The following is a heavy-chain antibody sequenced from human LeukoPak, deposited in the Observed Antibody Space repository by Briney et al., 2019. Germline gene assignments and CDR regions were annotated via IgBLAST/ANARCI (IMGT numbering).Heavy chain of an antibody. J-gene: IGHJ4*02. CDR2: IKQDGSDK. CDR3: ARGGWYPDY. Sequence: GGSLRLSCADSGFTFSSYWMSWVRQAPGKGLEWVANIKQDGSDKYYVDSVKGRFTISRDNAKNSLYPQMNSLRAEDTAVYYCARGGWYPDYWGQGTLVTVSS. V-gene: IGHV3-7*01. D-gene: IGHD6-19*01. CDR1: GFTFSSYW.